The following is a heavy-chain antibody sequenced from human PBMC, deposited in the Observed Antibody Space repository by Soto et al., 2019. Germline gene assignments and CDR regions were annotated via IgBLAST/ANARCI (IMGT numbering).Heavy chain of an antibody. CDR3: ARESPYYGGNPLYYYGMDV. J-gene: IGHJ6*02. V-gene: IGHV1-69*13. CDR2: IIPIFGTA. CDR1: GGTFSSYA. Sequence: SVKVSCKASGGTFSSYAISRVRQAPGQGLEWMGGIIPIFGTANYAQKFQGRVTITADESTSTAYMELSSLRSEDTAVYYCARESPYYGGNPLYYYGMDVWGQGTTVTVSS. D-gene: IGHD4-17*01.